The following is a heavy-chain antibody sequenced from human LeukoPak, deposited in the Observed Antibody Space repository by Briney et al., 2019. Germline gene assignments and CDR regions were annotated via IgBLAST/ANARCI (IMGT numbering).Heavy chain of an antibody. V-gene: IGHV4-59*08. CDR1: GGSISSYY. J-gene: IGHJ4*02. Sequence: PSETLSLTCTVSGGSISSYYWSWIRQPPGKELEWIGYIYYSGTTNYNPSLKSRVTISVDTSKNQFSLKLSSVTAADTAVYYCASSRVGYCSGGACYSVVYFDYWGQGTLVTVSS. CDR3: ASSRVGYCSGGACYSVVYFDY. CDR2: IYYSGTT. D-gene: IGHD2-15*01.